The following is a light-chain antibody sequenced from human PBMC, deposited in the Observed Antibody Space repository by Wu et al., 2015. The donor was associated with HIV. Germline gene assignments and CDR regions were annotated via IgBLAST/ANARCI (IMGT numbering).Light chain of an antibody. J-gene: IGKJ2*01. CDR2: GAS. Sequence: EIVMTQSPATLSVSPGERVTLSCWASQSISSKLAWYQKKFGQAPRLLIYGASTRATGVSARFSGSGSGTEFTLTINSMQSEDLAVYYCQQYNNWPSYTFGQGTKLEIK. CDR1: QSISSK. V-gene: IGKV3-15*01. CDR3: QQYNNWPSYT.